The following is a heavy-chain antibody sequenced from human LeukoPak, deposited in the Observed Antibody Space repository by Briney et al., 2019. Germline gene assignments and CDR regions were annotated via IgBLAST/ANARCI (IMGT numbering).Heavy chain of an antibody. CDR1: GGTFSSYA. D-gene: IGHD1-26*01. CDR2: ITPIFGTA. J-gene: IGHJ5*02. V-gene: IGHV1-69*05. CDR3: ARGEVGINWFDP. Sequence: ASVKVSCKASGGTFSSYAISWVRQAPGQGLEWMGGITPIFGTANYAQKFQGRVTITTDESTSTAYMELSSLRSEDTAVYYCARGEVGINWFDPWGQGTLVTVSS.